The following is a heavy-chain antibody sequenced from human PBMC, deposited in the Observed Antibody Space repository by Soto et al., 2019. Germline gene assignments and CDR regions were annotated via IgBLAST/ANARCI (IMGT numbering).Heavy chain of an antibody. D-gene: IGHD3-22*01. CDR1: GGSFSGYY. CDR2: IFHGGST. Sequence: SETLSLTCAVYGGSFSGYYWSWIRQPPGKGLEWIGEIFHGGSTNYSPSLESRVTISVDTSKNQVSLELSSVTAADTAVYYCARPHYDSNTFYYYFNYWGQGTLVTVSS. CDR3: ARPHYDSNTFYYYFNY. J-gene: IGHJ4*02. V-gene: IGHV4-34*12.